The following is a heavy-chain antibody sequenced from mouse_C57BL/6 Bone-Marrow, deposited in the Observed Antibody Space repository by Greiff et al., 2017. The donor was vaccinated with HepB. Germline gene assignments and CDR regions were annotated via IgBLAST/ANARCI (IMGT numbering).Heavy chain of an antibody. CDR2: ISNGGGST. CDR3: ARFTTVVVHWYFDV. J-gene: IGHJ1*03. D-gene: IGHD1-1*01. CDR1: GFTFSDYY. V-gene: IGHV5-12*01. Sequence: EVQRVESGGGLVQPGGSLKLSCAASGFTFSDYYMYWVRQTPEKRLEWVAYISNGGGSTYYPDTVKGRFTISRDNAKNTLYLQMSRLKSEDTAMYYCARFTTVVVHWYFDVWGTGTTVTVSS.